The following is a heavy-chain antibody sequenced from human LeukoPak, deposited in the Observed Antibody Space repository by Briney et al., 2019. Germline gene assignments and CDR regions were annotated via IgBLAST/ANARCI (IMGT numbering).Heavy chain of an antibody. CDR1: GGSISNYY. V-gene: IGHV4-59*08. Sequence: SETLSLTCTVSGGSISNYYWSWIRQPPGKGLEWIGYIYYSASTNYNPSLKSRVTISVDTSKNQFSLKLSSVTAADTAVYYCARATSTGDYFDYWGQGTLVTVSS. CDR3: ARATSTGDYFDY. CDR2: IYYSAST. D-gene: IGHD2-8*02. J-gene: IGHJ4*02.